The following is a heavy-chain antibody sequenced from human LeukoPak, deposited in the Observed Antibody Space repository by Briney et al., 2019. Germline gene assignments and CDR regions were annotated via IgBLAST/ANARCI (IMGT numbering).Heavy chain of an antibody. CDR1: GFTFSSYA. CDR2: ISGSGGST. Sequence: GGSLRLSCAASGFTFSSYAMSWVRQAPGKGLEWVSAISGSGGSTYYADSVKGRFTISRDNAKNSQYLQMNSLRAEDTAVYYCARADRLYAFDIWGQGTMVTVSS. V-gene: IGHV3-23*01. D-gene: IGHD2-15*01. CDR3: ARADRLYAFDI. J-gene: IGHJ3*02.